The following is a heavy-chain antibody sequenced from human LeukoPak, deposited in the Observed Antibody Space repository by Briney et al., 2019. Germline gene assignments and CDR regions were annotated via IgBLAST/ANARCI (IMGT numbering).Heavy chain of an antibody. CDR2: IYYSGST. J-gene: IGHJ3*02. Sequence: SETLSLTCTVSGGSISSSSYYWGWIRQPPGKGLEWIGSIYYSGSTYYNPSLKSRVTISVDTSKNQFSLKLSSVTAADTAVYYSTIESPDYYDSSGYYPGVALDIWGQGTMVTVSS. CDR1: GGSISSSSYY. V-gene: IGHV4-39*03. CDR3: TIESPDYYDSSGYYPGVALDI. D-gene: IGHD3-22*01.